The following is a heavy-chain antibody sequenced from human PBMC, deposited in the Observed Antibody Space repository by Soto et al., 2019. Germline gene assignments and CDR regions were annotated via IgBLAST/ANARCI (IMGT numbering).Heavy chain of an antibody. V-gene: IGHV3-23*01. CDR2: ISGSGGST. Sequence: PGGSLRLSCAASGFTFSSYAMSWVRQAPGKGLEWASAISGSGGSTYYADSVKGRFTISRDNSKNTLYLQMNSLRAEDTAVYYCAKDGYSGSRFRKNRFDYWGQGTLVTVSS. J-gene: IGHJ4*02. CDR1: GFTFSSYA. CDR3: AKDGYSGSRFRKNRFDY. D-gene: IGHD1-26*01.